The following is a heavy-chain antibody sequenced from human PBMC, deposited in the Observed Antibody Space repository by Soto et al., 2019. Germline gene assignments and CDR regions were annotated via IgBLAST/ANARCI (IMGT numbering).Heavy chain of an antibody. V-gene: IGHV1-69*01. CDR2: IIPIFGTA. CDR1: GDTFSSYA. Sequence: QVQLVQSGAEVKKPGSSLKVSCKASGDTFSSYAISWVRQAPGQGLEWMGGIIPIFGTANYAQKFQGRGTITADESTSTDCMDLSSLRSEDTAVYYCARGVVPAANEEYYFDYWGQGTLVTVSS. D-gene: IGHD2-2*01. J-gene: IGHJ4*02. CDR3: ARGVVPAANEEYYFDY.